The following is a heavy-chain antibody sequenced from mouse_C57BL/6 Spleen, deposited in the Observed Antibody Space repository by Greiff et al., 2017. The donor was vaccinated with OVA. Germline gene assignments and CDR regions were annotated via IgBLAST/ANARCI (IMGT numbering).Heavy chain of an antibody. CDR1: GFTFSDYY. CDR3: ARDYGTSDAMDY. CDR2: INYDGSST. Sequence: EVKLVESEGGLVQPGSSMKLSCTASGFTFSDYYMAWVRQVPEKGLEWVANINYDGSSTYYLDSLKSRFIISRDNAKNILYLQMSSLKSEDTATYYCARDYGTSDAMDYWGQGTSVTVSS. J-gene: IGHJ4*01. D-gene: IGHD1-1*01. V-gene: IGHV5-16*01.